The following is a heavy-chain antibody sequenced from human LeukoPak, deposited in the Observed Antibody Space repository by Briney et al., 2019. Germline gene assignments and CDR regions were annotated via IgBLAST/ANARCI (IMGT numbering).Heavy chain of an antibody. CDR3: ARGNYGDSRSTDDAFDI. V-gene: IGHV1-69*13. Sequence: SVKVSCKASGGTFSSYAISWVRQAPGQGLEWMGGIIPIFGTANYAQKFQGRVTITAGESTSTAYMELSSLRSEDTAVYYCARGNYGDSRSTDDAFDIWGQGTMVTVSS. CDR1: GGTFSSYA. J-gene: IGHJ3*02. D-gene: IGHD4-17*01. CDR2: IIPIFGTA.